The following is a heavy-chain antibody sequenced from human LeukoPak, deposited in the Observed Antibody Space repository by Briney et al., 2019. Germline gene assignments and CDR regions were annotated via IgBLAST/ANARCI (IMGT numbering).Heavy chain of an antibody. V-gene: IGHV1-2*02. CDR2: INPNTGGT. Sequence: GASVKVSCNASGYTFTGYYMHWVRQAPGQGLEWMGWINPNTGGTSYAQKLQGRVTMTTDTSTSTAYMELRSLRSDDTAVYYCARDRDYGDQLPDYWGQGTLVTVSS. CDR3: ARDRDYGDQLPDY. CDR1: GYTFTGYY. J-gene: IGHJ4*02. D-gene: IGHD4-17*01.